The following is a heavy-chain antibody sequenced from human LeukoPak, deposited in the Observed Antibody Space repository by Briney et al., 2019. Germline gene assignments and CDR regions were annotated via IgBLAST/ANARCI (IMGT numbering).Heavy chain of an antibody. D-gene: IGHD3-22*01. V-gene: IGHV4-59*01. CDR3: ARDLYYYDSSGYHGFDY. Sequence: SETLSLTCTVSGGSISSYYWSWIRQPPGKGLEWIGYIYYSGSTNYNPSLKSRVTISVDTSKNQFSLKLSSVTAADTAVYYCARDLYYYDSSGYHGFDYWGQGTLVTVSS. CDR1: GGSISSYY. CDR2: IYYSGST. J-gene: IGHJ4*02.